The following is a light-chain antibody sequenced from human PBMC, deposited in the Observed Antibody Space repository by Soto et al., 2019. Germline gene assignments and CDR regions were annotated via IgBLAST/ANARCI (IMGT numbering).Light chain of an antibody. CDR1: SSDVGGHNY. Sequence: QSVLTQPASVSGSPGQSITISCTGTSSDVGGHNYVSWYQQHPGKAPKLMIYEVTNRPSGVSNRFSGSKSGNTASLIISGLQAEDEADYYCSSYSSGSTLRVFGTGTKVTVL. CDR3: SSYSSGSTLRV. V-gene: IGLV2-14*01. J-gene: IGLJ1*01. CDR2: EVT.